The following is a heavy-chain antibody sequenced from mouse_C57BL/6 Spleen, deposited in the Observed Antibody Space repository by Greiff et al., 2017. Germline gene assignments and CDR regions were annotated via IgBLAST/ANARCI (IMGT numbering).Heavy chain of an antibody. Sequence: EVQLQQSGPVLVKPGASVKMSCKASGYTFTDYYMNWVKQSHGKSLEWIGVINPYNGGTSYNQKFKGKATLTVDKSSSTAYMELNSLTAEDSAVYYCARFTTVVRDYWGQGTTLTVSS. J-gene: IGHJ2*01. D-gene: IGHD1-1*01. CDR3: ARFTTVVRDY. CDR1: GYTFTDYY. V-gene: IGHV1-19*01. CDR2: INPYNGGT.